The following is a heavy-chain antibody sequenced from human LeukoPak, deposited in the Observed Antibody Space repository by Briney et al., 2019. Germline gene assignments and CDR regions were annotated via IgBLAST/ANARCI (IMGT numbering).Heavy chain of an antibody. Sequence: GEALKFSCKGSGYSFTSYWIGWVRQVPGKGLEWMGIIYPGDSETRDSPSFQGQVTISADKSISTAYLQWSSLKASDTATYYCAGPFGSGSSSWFDPWGQGTLVTVSS. D-gene: IGHD3-10*01. CDR1: GYSFTSYW. J-gene: IGHJ5*02. CDR3: AGPFGSGSSSWFDP. V-gene: IGHV5-51*01. CDR2: IYPGDSET.